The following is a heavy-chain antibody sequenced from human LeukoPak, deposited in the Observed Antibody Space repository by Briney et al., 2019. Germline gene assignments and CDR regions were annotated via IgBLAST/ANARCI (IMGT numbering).Heavy chain of an antibody. Sequence: VASVKVSCEASGYTFTGYYMHWVRQAPGQGLEWMGWINPNSGGTNYAQKFQGRVTMTRDTSISTAYMELSRLRSDDTAVYYCARGDTLVVVAATFPYFDYWGQGTLVTVSS. V-gene: IGHV1-2*02. D-gene: IGHD2-15*01. CDR3: ARGDTLVVVAATFPYFDY. CDR1: GYTFTGYY. J-gene: IGHJ4*02. CDR2: INPNSGGT.